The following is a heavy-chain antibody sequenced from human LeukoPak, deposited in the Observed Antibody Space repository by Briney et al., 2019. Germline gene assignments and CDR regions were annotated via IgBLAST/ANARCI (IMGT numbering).Heavy chain of an antibody. CDR1: GFTLSTYS. CDR3: ARDLTTTNPDSSDI. D-gene: IGHD4/OR15-4a*01. Sequence: PGGSLRLSCAASGFTLSTYSMNWVRQAPGKGLEWVSYISSSNRDIRYADSVKGRFTISRDKAKNSLYLQMNSLRVEDTAVYYCARDLTTTNPDSSDIWGQGTMVTVSS. CDR2: ISSSNRDI. J-gene: IGHJ3*02. V-gene: IGHV3-21*05.